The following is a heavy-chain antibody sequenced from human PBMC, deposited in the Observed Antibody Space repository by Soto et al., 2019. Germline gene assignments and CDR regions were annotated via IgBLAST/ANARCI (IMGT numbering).Heavy chain of an antibody. CDR2: IIPIFGTA. J-gene: IGHJ6*02. CDR1: GGTFSSYA. D-gene: IGHD3-3*01. CDR3: ARAWGKRNFWSGYTGDYYYYYGMDV. Sequence: QVPLVQSGAEVKKPGSSVKVSCKASGGTFSSYAISWVRQAPGQGLEWMGGIIPIFGTANYAQKFQGRVTITADESTSTAYMELSILRSEDTAVYYCARAWGKRNFWSGYTGDYYYYYGMDVWGQGTTVTVSS. V-gene: IGHV1-69*01.